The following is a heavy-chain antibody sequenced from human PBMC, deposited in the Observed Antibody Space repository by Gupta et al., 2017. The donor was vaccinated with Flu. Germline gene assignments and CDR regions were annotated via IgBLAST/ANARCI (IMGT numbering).Heavy chain of an antibody. D-gene: IGHD1-26*01. J-gene: IGHJ5*02. V-gene: IGHV3-48*01. Sequence: MNWVRQAPGKGLEWVSSISRSSVTIYYAESLKGRFTISRDNAKNTLFLQMNSLRAEDTAVYYCARDGPQNTWESYNWFDPWGQGTLVAVSS. CDR2: ISRSSVTI. CDR3: ARDGPQNTWESYNWFDP.